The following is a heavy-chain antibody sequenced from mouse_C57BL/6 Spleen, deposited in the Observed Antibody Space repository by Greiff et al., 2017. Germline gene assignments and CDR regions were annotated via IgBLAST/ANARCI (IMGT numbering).Heavy chain of an antibody. D-gene: IGHD1-1*01. CDR3: ARKTTGFDYYAMDY. CDR1: GYTFTSYW. J-gene: IGHJ4*01. CDR2: IDPNSGGT. V-gene: IGHV1-72*01. Sequence: QVQLKQPGAELVKPGASVKLSCKASGYTFTSYWMHWVKQRPGRGLEWIGRIDPNSGGTKYNEKFKSKATLTVDKPSSTAYMQLSSLTSEDSAVYYCARKTTGFDYYAMDYWGQGTSVTVSS.